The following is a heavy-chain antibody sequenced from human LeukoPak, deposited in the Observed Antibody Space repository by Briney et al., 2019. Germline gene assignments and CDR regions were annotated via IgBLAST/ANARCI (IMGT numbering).Heavy chain of an antibody. CDR1: GFTFSSYS. CDR2: ISYDGSNK. D-gene: IGHD5-24*01. V-gene: IGHV3-30*18. J-gene: IGHJ4*02. Sequence: GGSLRLSCAASGFTFSSYSMNWVRQAPGKGLEWVAVISYDGSNKYYADSVKGRFTISRDNSKNMLYLQMSSLRAEDTAVYYCAEAVSDGVDYWGQGTLVTVSS. CDR3: AEAVSDGVDY.